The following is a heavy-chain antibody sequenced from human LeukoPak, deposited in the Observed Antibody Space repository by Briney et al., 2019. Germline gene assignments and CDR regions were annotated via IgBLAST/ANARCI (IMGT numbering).Heavy chain of an antibody. D-gene: IGHD6-13*01. Sequence: GGSLRLSCAASGFTFSSYATSWVRQAPGKGLEWVSAISGSGGSTYYADSVKGRFTISRDNSKNTLYLQMNSLRAEDTAVYYCADSSWYEIYYFDYWGQGTLVTVSS. CDR3: ADSSWYEIYYFDY. J-gene: IGHJ4*02. V-gene: IGHV3-23*01. CDR1: GFTFSSYA. CDR2: ISGSGGST.